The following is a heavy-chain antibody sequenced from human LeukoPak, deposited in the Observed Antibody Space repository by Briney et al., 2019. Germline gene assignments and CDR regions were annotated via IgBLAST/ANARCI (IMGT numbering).Heavy chain of an antibody. Sequence: GGSLRLSCAASGFTFSSYTMHWVRQAPGKRLEWVAVISYDGSNKYYADSVKGRFTISRDNSKNTLYLQMNSLRAEDTAVYYCARDGKITMIVVVPQFDYWGQGTLVTVSS. CDR2: ISYDGSNK. CDR3: ARDGKITMIVVVPQFDY. CDR1: GFTFSSYT. D-gene: IGHD3-22*01. V-gene: IGHV3-30-3*01. J-gene: IGHJ4*02.